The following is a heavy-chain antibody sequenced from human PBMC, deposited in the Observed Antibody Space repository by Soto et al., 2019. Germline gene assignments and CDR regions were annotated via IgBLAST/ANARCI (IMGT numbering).Heavy chain of an antibody. CDR3: AGRYDSSGYYSQGHDGFDI. Sequence: ASVKVSCKASGYTFTSYGISWVRQAPGQGLEWMGWISAYNGNTNYAQKLQGRVTMTTDTSTSTAYMELRSLRSDDTAVYYCAGRYDSSGYYSQGHDGFDIWGQGTMVTVSS. J-gene: IGHJ3*02. CDR1: GYTFTSYG. D-gene: IGHD3-22*01. CDR2: ISAYNGNT. V-gene: IGHV1-18*01.